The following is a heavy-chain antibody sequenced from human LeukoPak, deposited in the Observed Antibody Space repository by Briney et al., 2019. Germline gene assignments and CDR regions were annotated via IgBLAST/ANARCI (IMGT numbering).Heavy chain of an antibody. V-gene: IGHV4-4*07. CDR2: IHTSGST. CDR1: GGSISTYY. CDR3: ARVRPCGGRPDYMDV. D-gene: IGHD1-14*01. Sequence: PSETLSLTCTVSGGSISTYYWSWIRQPAGKGLEWIGRIHTSGSTNYNPSLKSRVTMSVDTSKNQFSLQVSAVTAADTAIYYCARVRPCGGRPDYMDVWGKGTTVTVSS. J-gene: IGHJ6*03.